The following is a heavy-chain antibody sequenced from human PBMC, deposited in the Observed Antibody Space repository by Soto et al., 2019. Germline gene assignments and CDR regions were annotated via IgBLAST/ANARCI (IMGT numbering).Heavy chain of an antibody. Sequence: QVQLVESGGGVVQPGRSLRLSCAASGFTFSSYGMHWVRQAPGKGLEWVAVISYDGSNKYYADSVKSLFTISRDNAKNTLYLQMNSLKAEDTAVYYWAKANDYGDYEDWYFDLGGRGTLVTVSS. J-gene: IGHJ2*01. D-gene: IGHD4-17*01. CDR3: AKANDYGDYEDWYFDL. CDR2: ISYDGSNK. V-gene: IGHV3-30*18. CDR1: GFTFSSYG.